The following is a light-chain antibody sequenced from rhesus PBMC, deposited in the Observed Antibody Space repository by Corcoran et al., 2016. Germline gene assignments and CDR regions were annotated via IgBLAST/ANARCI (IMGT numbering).Light chain of an antibody. CDR2: DAS. Sequence: DIQLTQSPSSLSASVGDRVTITCRASQGISSYLAWYQQNPGKAPKLLIYDASNLQSGVPSRFRGIGSGTDFTLTISSLQPEDFAVYYCQQRNSYPLTFGGGTKVEIK. CDR3: QQRNSYPLT. V-gene: IGKV1-38*01. CDR1: QGISSY. J-gene: IGKJ4*01.